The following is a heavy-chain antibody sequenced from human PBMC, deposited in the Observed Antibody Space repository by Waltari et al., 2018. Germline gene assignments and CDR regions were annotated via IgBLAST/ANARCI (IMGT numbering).Heavy chain of an antibody. J-gene: IGHJ3*02. CDR2: IYHSGST. Sequence: QVQLQESGPGLVKPSETLSLTCTVSGYSISSGYYWGWIRQPPGKGLEWIGSIYHSGSTYYNPSLKSRVTISVDTSKSQFSLKLSSVTAADTAVYYCARVMGYDSSGYPPMYAFDIWGQGTMVTVSS. CDR3: ARVMGYDSSGYPPMYAFDI. CDR1: GYSISSGYY. V-gene: IGHV4-38-2*02. D-gene: IGHD3-22*01.